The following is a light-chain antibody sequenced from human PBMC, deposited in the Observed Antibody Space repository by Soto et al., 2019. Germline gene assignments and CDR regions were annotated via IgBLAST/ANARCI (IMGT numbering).Light chain of an antibody. Sequence: EIVLTQSPGTVSLSPGERATLSCRASQRVSSNYLAWYQQRPGQAPRLLIYGASTRATGIPDRFSGSGSGTDFTLTISRLEPEDFAVYYCQQYGSSATFGPGTKVEIK. CDR1: QRVSSNY. CDR3: QQYGSSAT. J-gene: IGKJ1*01. CDR2: GAS. V-gene: IGKV3-20*01.